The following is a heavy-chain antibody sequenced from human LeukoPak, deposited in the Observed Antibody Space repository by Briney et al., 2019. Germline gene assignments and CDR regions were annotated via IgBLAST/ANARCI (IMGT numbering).Heavy chain of an antibody. V-gene: IGHV3-21*01. D-gene: IGHD6-13*01. Sequence: GGSLRLSCAASGFTISSYSMNWVRQAPGKGLEWVSSISSSSSYIYYADSVKGRFTISRDNAKNSLYLQMNSLRAEDTAVDYCARDPPRIAAAGYYFDYWGQGTLVTVSS. CDR3: ARDPPRIAAAGYYFDY. CDR2: ISSSSSYI. CDR1: GFTISSYS. J-gene: IGHJ4*02.